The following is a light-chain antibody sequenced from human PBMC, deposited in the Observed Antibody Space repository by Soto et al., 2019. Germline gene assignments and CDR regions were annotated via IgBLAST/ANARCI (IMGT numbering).Light chain of an antibody. CDR3: QQANSFPRT. CDR2: TAS. CDR1: QGISAW. J-gene: IGKJ2*01. V-gene: IGKV1-12*01. Sequence: DIQMTQSPSSVSASVGDRVTITCRASQGISAWLAWYQQKPGKVPKLLVYTASNLQSGVPPRFSGSGSGTDFTLTISSLQPEDYATYYCQQANSFPRTFGRGTKVEIK.